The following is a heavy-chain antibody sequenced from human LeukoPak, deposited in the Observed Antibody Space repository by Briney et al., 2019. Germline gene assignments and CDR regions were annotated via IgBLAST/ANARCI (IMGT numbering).Heavy chain of an antibody. CDR3: ARDPTYGSGSYYGY. Sequence: SETLSLTCTVSGGSISSGGYYWSWIRQHPGKGLEWIGYIYYSGSTYYNPSLKSRVTISVDTSKNQFSLKLSSVTAADTAVYYCARDPTYGSGSYYGYWGQGTLVTVSS. J-gene: IGHJ4*02. V-gene: IGHV4-31*03. CDR2: IYYSGST. D-gene: IGHD3-10*01. CDR1: GGSISSGGYY.